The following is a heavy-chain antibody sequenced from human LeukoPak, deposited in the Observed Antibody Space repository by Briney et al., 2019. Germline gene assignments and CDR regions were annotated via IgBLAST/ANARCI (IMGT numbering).Heavy chain of an antibody. CDR2: IYHSRST. V-gene: IGHV4-38-2*02. D-gene: IGHD6-19*01. Sequence: SQTPSLTCAVYGGSFTGYYWGWLRQPPGKGLEWIGSIYHSRSTYYNPSLKSRVTISVDTSKNQFSLKLSSVTAADTAVYYCARDQQWLASYYFDYWGQGTLVTVSS. CDR3: ARDQQWLASYYFDY. CDR1: GGSFTGYY. J-gene: IGHJ4*02.